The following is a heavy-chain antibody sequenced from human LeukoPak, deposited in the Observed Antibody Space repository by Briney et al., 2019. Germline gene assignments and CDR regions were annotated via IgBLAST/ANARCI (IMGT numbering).Heavy chain of an antibody. D-gene: IGHD6-19*01. CDR2: ISGSGGST. CDR1: GFTFSSYA. J-gene: IGHJ3*02. CDR3: ANGPSSYAEGAFDI. Sequence: GGSLRLSCAASGFTFSSYAMSWVRQAPGKGREWVSGISGSGGSTYYADSVKGRFTISRDNSKNTLYLQMNSLRAEDTAVYYCANGPSSYAEGAFDIWGQGTMVTVSS. V-gene: IGHV3-23*01.